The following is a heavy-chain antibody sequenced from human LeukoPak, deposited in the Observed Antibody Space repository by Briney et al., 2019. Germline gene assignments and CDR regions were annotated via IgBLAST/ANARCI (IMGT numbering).Heavy chain of an antibody. CDR2: NIPLFDTA. J-gene: IGHJ4*02. CDR3: ARGHDSGYDTRAASFAN. D-gene: IGHD5-12*01. Sequence: GASVKVSCEASRHTFSRYAISWVRQAPGQGRVCMGGNIPLFDTANYTQNFQGRDTITAHESTSTAYRELSSLRSEDTAVYFCARGHDSGYDTRAASFANWGQETLVTVSS. CDR1: RHTFSRYA. V-gene: IGHV1-69*13.